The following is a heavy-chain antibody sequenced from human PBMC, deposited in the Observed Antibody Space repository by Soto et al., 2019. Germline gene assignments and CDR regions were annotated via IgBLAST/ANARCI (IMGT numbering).Heavy chain of an antibody. CDR3: ARISYCSSTSCYPHFDY. V-gene: IGHV4-4*07. CDR2: IYTSGST. Sequence: KTSETLSLTCTVSGGSISSYYWSWIRQPAGKGLEWIGRIYTSGSTNYNPSLKSRVTMSVDTSKNQFSLKLSSVTAADTAVYYCARISYCSSTSCYPHFDYWGQGTLVTVSS. D-gene: IGHD2-2*01. J-gene: IGHJ4*02. CDR1: GGSISSYY.